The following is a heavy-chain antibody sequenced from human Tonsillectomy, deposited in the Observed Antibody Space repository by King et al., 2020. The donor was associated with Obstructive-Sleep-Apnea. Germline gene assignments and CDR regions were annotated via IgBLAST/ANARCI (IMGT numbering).Heavy chain of an antibody. J-gene: IGHJ4*02. CDR1: GFTFSSYG. CDR2: INTRGTT. CDR3: AKEGGGSGVYWVDS. Sequence: VQLVESGGGMVQPGGSLRLSCAASGFTFSSYGISWVRQAPGKGLEWVSAINTRGTTFYAGSVRGRVTLSRDNSKYTVNLQVNSLRAEDTALYYCAKEGGGSGVYWVDSWGQGTLVTVSS. D-gene: IGHD3-10*01. V-gene: IGHV3-23*04.